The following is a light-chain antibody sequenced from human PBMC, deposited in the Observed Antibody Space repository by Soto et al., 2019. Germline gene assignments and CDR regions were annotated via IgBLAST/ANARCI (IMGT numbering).Light chain of an antibody. Sequence: DIQMTQSPATLSASVGDRVTITCRASQSISSWLAWYQQKPGKVPKLLIDDASSLESGVPSRFSGSGSGTEFTLTISSLAPDDFATYYCQQYNTYPWTFGQGTKVEIK. V-gene: IGKV1-5*01. CDR3: QQYNTYPWT. J-gene: IGKJ1*01. CDR1: QSISSW. CDR2: DAS.